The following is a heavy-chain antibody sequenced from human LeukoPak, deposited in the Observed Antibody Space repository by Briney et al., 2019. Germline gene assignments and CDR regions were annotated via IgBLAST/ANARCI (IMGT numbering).Heavy chain of an antibody. D-gene: IGHD3-10*01. CDR3: ARGSAVRGVIVLDY. CDR2: IYYSGST. J-gene: IGHJ4*02. CDR1: GGSISSYY. Sequence: SSETLSLTCTVSGGSISSYYWSWIRQPPGKGLEWIGYIYYSGSTNYNPSLKSRVTISVDTSKNQFSLKLSSVTAADTAVYYCARGSAVRGVIVLDYWGQGTLVTVSS. V-gene: IGHV4-59*01.